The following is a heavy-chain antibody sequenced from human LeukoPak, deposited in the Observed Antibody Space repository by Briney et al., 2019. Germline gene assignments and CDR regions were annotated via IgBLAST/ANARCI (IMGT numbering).Heavy chain of an antibody. CDR3: ARGRSRIAVAGKMTGFDY. J-gene: IGHJ4*02. D-gene: IGHD6-19*01. CDR2: INSDGSST. V-gene: IGHV3-74*01. Sequence: PGGSLRLSCAASGFTFRSYWMHWVRQAPGKGLVWVSRINSDGSSTSYADSVKGRFTISRDNAKNTLYLQMNSLRAEDTAVYYCARGRSRIAVAGKMTGFDYWGQGTLVTVSS. CDR1: GFTFRSYW.